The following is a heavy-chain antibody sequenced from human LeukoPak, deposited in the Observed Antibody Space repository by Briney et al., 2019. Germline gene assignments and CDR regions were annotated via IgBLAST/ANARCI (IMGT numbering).Heavy chain of an antibody. CDR1: GFTFSSYS. D-gene: IGHD2/OR15-2a*01. CDR3: ARGSLVRKYLDY. Sequence: GGSLRLSCAASGFTFSSYSMNWVRQAPGKGLVWVSRINSDGSSTSYADSVKGRFTISRDNAKNTLYLQMNSLRAEDTAVYYCARGSLVRKYLDYWGQGTLVTVSS. J-gene: IGHJ4*02. CDR2: INSDGSST. V-gene: IGHV3-74*01.